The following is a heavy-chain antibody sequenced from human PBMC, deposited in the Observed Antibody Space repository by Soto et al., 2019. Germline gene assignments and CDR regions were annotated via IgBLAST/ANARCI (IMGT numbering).Heavy chain of an antibody. CDR1: GGSISSSNW. D-gene: IGHD3-10*01. J-gene: IGHJ6*02. V-gene: IGHV4-4*02. CDR2: IYHSGST. Sequence: QVQLQESGPGLVKPSGTLSLTCAVSGGSISSSNWWSWVRQPPGKGLEWIGEIYHSGSTNYNPSPKSRVTISVDKSKNQFSLKLSSVTAADTAVYYCARGLLWFGEFPDYYYYGMDVWGQGTTVTVSS. CDR3: ARGLLWFGEFPDYYYYGMDV.